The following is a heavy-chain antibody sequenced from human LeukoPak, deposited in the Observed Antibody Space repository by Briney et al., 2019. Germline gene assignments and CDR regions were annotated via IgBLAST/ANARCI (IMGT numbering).Heavy chain of an antibody. CDR1: GGSIGTGDYY. CDR3: ARAGSSSGHNWFDP. J-gene: IGHJ5*02. Sequence: SETLSLTCTVSGGSIGTGDYYWSWIRQLPGKGLEWIAYIYYGGSTYYNPSLKSRLTISIDASKNQFSLNLTSVTAADTAVYYCARAGSSSGHNWFDPWSQGTLVTVYS. V-gene: IGHV4-31*03. CDR2: IYYGGST. D-gene: IGHD3-22*01.